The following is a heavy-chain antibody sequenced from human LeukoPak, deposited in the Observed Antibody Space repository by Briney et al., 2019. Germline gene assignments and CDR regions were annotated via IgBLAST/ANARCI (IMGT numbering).Heavy chain of an antibody. V-gene: IGHV1-8*01. CDR2: MNPNSGNT. D-gene: IGHD6-19*01. CDR3: ARVRAGSSGWSVWATDFDY. J-gene: IGHJ4*02. CDR1: GYTFTSYD. Sequence: ASVKVSCKASGYTFTSYDINWVRQATGQGLEWMGWMNPNSGNTGYAQNFQGRVTMTRNTSISTAYMELSSLTSEDTAVYYCARVRAGSSGWSVWATDFDYWGQGTLVTVSS.